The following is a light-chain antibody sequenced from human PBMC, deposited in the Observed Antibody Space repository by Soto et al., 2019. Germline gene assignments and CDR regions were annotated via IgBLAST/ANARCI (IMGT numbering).Light chain of an antibody. Sequence: DIRMTQSPSSLSASVGDRVTITCQASQDIRNYLHWYQQKPGKAPKLLIYDASTLQTGVPSRFSGTGSGTDFTFAISSLQPEDIGTYHCQHYDDLPPITFGQGTRLEIK. CDR1: QDIRNY. V-gene: IGKV1-33*01. CDR3: QHYDDLPPIT. CDR2: DAS. J-gene: IGKJ5*01.